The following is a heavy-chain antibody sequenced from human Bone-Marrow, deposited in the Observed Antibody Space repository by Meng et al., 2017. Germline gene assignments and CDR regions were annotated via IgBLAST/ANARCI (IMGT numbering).Heavy chain of an antibody. J-gene: IGHJ4*02. D-gene: IGHD1-26*01. CDR3: ARDLLSGSYHNGY. Sequence: SETLSLTCAVYGGSFSGYYWSWIRQPPGKGLEWIGEINHSGSTNYNPSLKSRVTISVDTSKNQFSLKLSSVTAADTAVYYCARDLLSGSYHNGYWGQGTLVNVSS. V-gene: IGHV4-34*01. CDR2: INHSGST. CDR1: GGSFSGYY.